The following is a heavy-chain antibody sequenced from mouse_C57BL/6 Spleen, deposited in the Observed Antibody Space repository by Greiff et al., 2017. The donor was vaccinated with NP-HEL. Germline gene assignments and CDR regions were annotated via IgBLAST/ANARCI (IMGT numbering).Heavy chain of an antibody. CDR2: IDPSDSET. J-gene: IGHJ4*01. V-gene: IGHV1-52*01. D-gene: IGHD1-1*01. Sequence: VQLQQSGAELVRPGSSVKLSCKASGYTFTSYWMHWVKQRPIQGLEWIGNIDPSDSETHYNQKFKDKATLTVDKSSSTAYMQLSSLTSEDSAVYYCARGDYGSSPRAMDYWGQGTSVTVSS. CDR3: ARGDYGSSPRAMDY. CDR1: GYTFTSYW.